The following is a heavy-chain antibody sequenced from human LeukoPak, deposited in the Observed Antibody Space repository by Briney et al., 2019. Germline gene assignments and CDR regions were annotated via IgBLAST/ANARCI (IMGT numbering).Heavy chain of an antibody. D-gene: IGHD2-15*01. CDR2: MALSGGPI. V-gene: IGHV3-23*01. CDR1: GFTFSTYA. Sequence: GGSLRLSCAASGFTFSTYAMAWVRRAPGRGLEWVSTMALSGGPINYADSVRGRFTTFRDDSKNTLYLHINSLRAEDTAIYYCARDVSLVVGASDFWGQGTPVTVSS. CDR3: ARDVSLVVGASDF. J-gene: IGHJ4*02.